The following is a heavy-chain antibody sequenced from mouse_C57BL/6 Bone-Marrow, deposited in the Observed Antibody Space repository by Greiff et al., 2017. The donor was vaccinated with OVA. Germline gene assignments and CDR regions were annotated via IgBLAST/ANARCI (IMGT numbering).Heavy chain of an antibody. CDR2: IYPRSGNT. J-gene: IGHJ2*01. V-gene: IGHV1-81*01. CDR3: ARRGYGSVFYYFDY. CDR1: GYTFTSYG. Sequence: VQLQQSGAELARPGASVKLSCKASGYTFTSYGISWVKQRTGQGLEWIGEIYPRSGNTYYNEKFKGKATLTADKSSSTAYMELRSLTSEDSAVYFCARRGYGSVFYYFDYWGQGTTLTVSS. D-gene: IGHD1-1*01.